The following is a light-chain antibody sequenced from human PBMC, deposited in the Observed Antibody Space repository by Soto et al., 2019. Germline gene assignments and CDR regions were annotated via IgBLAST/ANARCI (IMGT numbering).Light chain of an antibody. V-gene: IGKV3-20*01. CDR3: QQYGSSPQDLT. CDR2: GAS. Sequence: EIVLTQSPGTLSLSPGERATLSCRASQSVSSSYLAWYQQKPGQAPRLLIYGASSRATGIPDRFSGSGSGTDFTLTISRLEPEDFAVYYCQQYGSSPQDLTFSPGTKVEI. CDR1: QSVSSSY. J-gene: IGKJ3*01.